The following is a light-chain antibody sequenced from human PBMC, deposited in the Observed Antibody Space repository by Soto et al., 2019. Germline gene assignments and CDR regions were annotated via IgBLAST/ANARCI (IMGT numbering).Light chain of an antibody. V-gene: IGLV2-14*01. CDR2: DVT. CDR1: SSDVGAFNY. CDR3: NSYASTSARL. J-gene: IGLJ3*02. Sequence: QSVLTQPASVSGSPGQSITISCTGTSSDVGAFNYVSWYQQHPGKTPKLIIYDVTNRPSGVSNRFSGSKSGNTASLTISGLQAEDEADYYCNSYASTSARLFGGGTKLTVL.